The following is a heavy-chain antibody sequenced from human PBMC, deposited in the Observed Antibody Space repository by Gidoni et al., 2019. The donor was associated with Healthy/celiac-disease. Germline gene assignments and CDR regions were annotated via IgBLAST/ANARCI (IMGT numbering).Heavy chain of an antibody. CDR3: AKDRLVTTVTTAFDI. J-gene: IGHJ3*02. CDR1: GCPLSSDA. Sequence: EVQLVESGGGLVQPGGPLRLSCTASGCPLSSDAMSWVRQAPGKWLGWVSAISGSGCRTYYAYAVKGRFTISSDNSKNTLYLQMNSLRAEYTAVYYCAKDRLVTTVTTAFDIWGQGTMVTVSS. V-gene: IGHV3-23*04. CDR2: ISGSGCRT. D-gene: IGHD4-17*01.